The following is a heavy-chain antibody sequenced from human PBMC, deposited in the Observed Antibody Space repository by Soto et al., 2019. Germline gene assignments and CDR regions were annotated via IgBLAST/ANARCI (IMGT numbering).Heavy chain of an antibody. CDR3: AKGVVREPAYFDY. D-gene: IGHD3-10*01. CDR2: ISYDGTNE. CDR1: GFTFSAFA. Sequence: GGSLRLSCTVSGFTFSAFAMYWVRHAPGKGLEWVALISYDGTNEDYAESVRGRFTIPRDNSKNTLYLDMNSLSAEDSAVYFCAKGVVREPAYFDYWGQGTLVTVSS. V-gene: IGHV3-30*18. J-gene: IGHJ4*02.